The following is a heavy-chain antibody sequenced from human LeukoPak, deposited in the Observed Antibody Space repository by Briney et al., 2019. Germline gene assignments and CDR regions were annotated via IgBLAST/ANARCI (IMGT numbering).Heavy chain of an antibody. CDR3: AKENPHNDY. J-gene: IGHJ4*02. CDR1: GFTFSSYE. CDR2: ISSSGSTI. V-gene: IGHV3-48*03. Sequence: GGSLRLSCAASGFTFSSYEMNWVRQAPGKGLEWVSYISSSGSTIYYADSVKGRFTISRDNSKNTLYLQMNGLRAEDTALYYCAKENPHNDYWGQGTLVTVSS.